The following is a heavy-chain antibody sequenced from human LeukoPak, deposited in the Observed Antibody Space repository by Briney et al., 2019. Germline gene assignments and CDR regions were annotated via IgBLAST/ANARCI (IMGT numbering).Heavy chain of an antibody. D-gene: IGHD3-16*01. CDR3: ARISFGGVFGSHPDS. J-gene: IGHJ4*02. CDR1: GFTFNTYG. Sequence: GGSLRLSCAASGFTFNTYGMNWVRQAPGKGLEWLSYIGPGPSHTYYADSVRGRFVISRDDAKSSLYLQMNSLRAEDTALYFCARISFGGVFGSHPDSWGQGTLVTVSS. V-gene: IGHV3-21*04. CDR2: IGPGPSHT.